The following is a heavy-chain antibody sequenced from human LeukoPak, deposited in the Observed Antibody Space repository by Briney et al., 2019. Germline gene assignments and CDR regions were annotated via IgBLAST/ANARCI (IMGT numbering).Heavy chain of an antibody. CDR3: ARGGSATTGWYVQNYFDY. V-gene: IGHV3-30*04. CDR2: ISYDGSNK. Sequence: GGSLRLSCAASGVTFSSYAMHWVRQAPGKGLEWVAVISYDGSNKYYADSVKGRFTISRDNSKNTLYLQMNSLRAEDTAVYYCARGGSATTGWYVQNYFDYWGQGTLVTVSS. CDR1: GVTFSSYA. J-gene: IGHJ4*02. D-gene: IGHD6-19*01.